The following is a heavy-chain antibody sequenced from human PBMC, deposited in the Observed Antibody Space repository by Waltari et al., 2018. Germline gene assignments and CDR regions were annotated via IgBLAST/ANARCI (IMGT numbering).Heavy chain of an antibody. J-gene: IGHJ4*02. CDR3: ARLLDFSHVTSY. Sequence: QLQLQESGPGLVRPSETLSLTCAVSGYSISDGSYYWGWIRQAPQKGLEWIGTIYSRWSTYYNPSFKSRVTISADTSKNQFSLKMTSVTATDTAVYYCARLLDFSHVTSYWGRGTLVTVSS. V-gene: IGHV4-39*01. CDR2: IYSRWST. CDR1: GYSISDGSYY.